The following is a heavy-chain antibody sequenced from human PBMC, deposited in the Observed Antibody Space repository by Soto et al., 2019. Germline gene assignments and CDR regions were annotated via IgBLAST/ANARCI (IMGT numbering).Heavy chain of an antibody. V-gene: IGHV3-23*01. CDR3: ARDWYYDSSGYLSNWFDP. Sequence: PGGSLRLSCAASGFTFSSYAMSWVRQAPGKGLEWVSAISGSGGSTYYADSVKGRFTISRDNSKNTLYLQMNSLRAEDTAVYYCARDWYYDSSGYLSNWFDPWGQGTLVTVSS. CDR1: GFTFSSYA. CDR2: ISGSGGST. J-gene: IGHJ5*02. D-gene: IGHD3-22*01.